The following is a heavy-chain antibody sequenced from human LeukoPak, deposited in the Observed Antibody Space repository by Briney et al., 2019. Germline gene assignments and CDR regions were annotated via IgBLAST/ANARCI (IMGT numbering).Heavy chain of an antibody. V-gene: IGHV3-23*01. CDR1: GFTFSSYA. D-gene: IGHD4-23*01. J-gene: IGHJ5*02. CDR2: ISTSGGST. CDR3: AKYGGQAWYGRSNNWFDP. Sequence: GESLRLSCAASGFTFSSYAMSWVRQAPGKGLEWVSGISTSGGSTSYADSVKGRFTISRDNPRNTLYMEMNSLRAEDTAVYYCAKYGGQAWYGRSNNWFDPWGQGTLVTVSS.